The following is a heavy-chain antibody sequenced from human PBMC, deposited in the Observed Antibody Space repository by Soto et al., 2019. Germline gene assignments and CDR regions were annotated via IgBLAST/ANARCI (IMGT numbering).Heavy chain of an antibody. CDR1: GFTVSSSY. J-gene: IGHJ1*01. CDR3: ARVIQAALLHL. CDR2: IYSGERT. Sequence: EVRLVESGGGLAQSGGSLRLSCAASGFTVSSSYMTWVRQAPGKGLECVSVIYSGERTYYADSVKGRSTISRDKSKSTVYLEMNSLSPGDTAVYFCARVIQAALLHLWGRGTLVIVSS. V-gene: IGHV3-66*01. D-gene: IGHD2-2*01.